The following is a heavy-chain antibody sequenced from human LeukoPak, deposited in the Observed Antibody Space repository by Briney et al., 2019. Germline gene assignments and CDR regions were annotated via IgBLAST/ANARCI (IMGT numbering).Heavy chain of an antibody. J-gene: IGHJ6*02. CDR1: GGPISRYY. V-gene: IGHV4-59*08. D-gene: IGHD6-6*01. Sequence: SETLSLTCTVSGGPISRYYWSWNRQPPGKGLEWIGYIYYSGSTNYNPSLKSRVTIPVDTSKNQFSLKLSSVTAADTAVYYCARHNEGRSSSYYYYGMDVWGQGTTVTVSS. CDR2: IYYSGST. CDR3: ARHNEGRSSSYYYYGMDV.